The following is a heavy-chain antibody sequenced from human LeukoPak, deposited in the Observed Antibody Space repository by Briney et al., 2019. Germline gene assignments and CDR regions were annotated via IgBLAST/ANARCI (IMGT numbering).Heavy chain of an antibody. CDR3: ARDGYSSSWYERYYYYMDV. CDR2: ISSSSSYI. CDR1: GFTFSSYS. J-gene: IGHJ6*03. V-gene: IGHV3-21*01. D-gene: IGHD6-13*01. Sequence: GGSLRLSCAASGFTFSSYSMNWVRQAPGKGLKWVSSISSSSSYIYYADSVKGRFTISRDNDKNSLYLQMNSMRAEDTAVYYCARDGYSSSWYERYYYYMDVWGKGTTVTVSS.